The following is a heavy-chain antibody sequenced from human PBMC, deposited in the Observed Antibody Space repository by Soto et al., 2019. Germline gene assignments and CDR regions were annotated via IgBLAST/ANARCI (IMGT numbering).Heavy chain of an antibody. Sequence: SETLSLTCTVSGASASIQYWTWIRQSPGRGLEWIGYIYHSAGITNYNPSLKSRGTISVGTSKNQVSLRLTSVTAADTAVYYCASGQLWLDSWGKGTLVTVSS. CDR3: ASGQLWLDS. D-gene: IGHD1-1*01. V-gene: IGHV4-59*02. CDR1: GASASIQY. CDR2: IYHSAGIT. J-gene: IGHJ5*01.